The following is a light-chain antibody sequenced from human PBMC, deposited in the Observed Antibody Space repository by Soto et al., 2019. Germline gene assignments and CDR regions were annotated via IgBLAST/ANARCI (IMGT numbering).Light chain of an antibody. CDR2: GAS. Sequence: EIVLTQSPGTLSLSPGERTTLSCRASQSVSSNSLAWYQQKPGQAPRLLIYGASSRATGIPDRFSGSGSGTDFTLTISRLEPEDFAVYYCQQYGNSPLTFCGGTKMEIK. J-gene: IGKJ4*01. CDR3: QQYGNSPLT. V-gene: IGKV3-20*01. CDR1: QSVSSNS.